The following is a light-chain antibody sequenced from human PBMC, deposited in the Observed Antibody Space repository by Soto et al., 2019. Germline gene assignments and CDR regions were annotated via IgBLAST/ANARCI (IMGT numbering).Light chain of an antibody. Sequence: DIQMTQSPSSLSASVGDRVTITYRASQTISSYLNWYQQKPGKAPKLLIFAASSLQSGVPSRFSGSGSGTDFTLTISSLQSEDFATYYCQQSYTNLETFGQGTKVDIK. J-gene: IGKJ1*01. V-gene: IGKV1-39*01. CDR3: QQSYTNLET. CDR1: QTISSY. CDR2: AAS.